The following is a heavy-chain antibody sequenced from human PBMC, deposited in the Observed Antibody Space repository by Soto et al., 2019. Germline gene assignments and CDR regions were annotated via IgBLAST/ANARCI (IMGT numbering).Heavy chain of an antibody. CDR2: ISSSGSSI. J-gene: IGHJ6*03. CDR1: GFTFSSYA. Sequence: GGSLRLSCAASGFTFSSYAMSWVRQAPGKGLEWVSYISSSGSSIYYADSVKGRFTISRDNAKNSLYLQMNSLRAEDTAVYYCAGAYYYYYYYMDVWGKGTTVTVSS. V-gene: IGHV3-48*01. CDR3: AGAYYYYYYYMDV.